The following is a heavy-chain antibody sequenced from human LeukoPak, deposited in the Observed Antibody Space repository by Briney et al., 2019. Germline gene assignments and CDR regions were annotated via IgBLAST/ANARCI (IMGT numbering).Heavy chain of an antibody. J-gene: IGHJ4*02. D-gene: IGHD3-22*01. CDR2: MNHSGGT. CDR1: GGSFSGYY. Sequence: PSETLSLTCAVYGGSFSGYYWSWIRQPPGKGLEWIGEMNHSGGTNYNPSLKSRVTISVDTSKNQFSLKLSSVTAADTAVYYCARLTITMIWGYFDYWGQGTLVTVSS. CDR3: ARLTITMIWGYFDY. V-gene: IGHV4-34*01.